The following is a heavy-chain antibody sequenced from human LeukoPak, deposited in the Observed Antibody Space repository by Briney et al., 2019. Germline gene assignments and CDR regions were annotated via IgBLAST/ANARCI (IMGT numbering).Heavy chain of an antibody. D-gene: IGHD1-26*01. CDR3: AGDRATSYFDY. CDR1: EFTFSDYA. V-gene: IGHV3-23*01. J-gene: IGHJ4*02. Sequence: GGSLRLSCAASEFTFSDYAMSWVRQAPGKGLEWVSGLNEDGSTTFYADSVQGRFTIARDNPKNMLYLQMNSLRAEDTAVYYCAGDRATSYFDYWGQGALVTISS. CDR2: LNEDGSTT.